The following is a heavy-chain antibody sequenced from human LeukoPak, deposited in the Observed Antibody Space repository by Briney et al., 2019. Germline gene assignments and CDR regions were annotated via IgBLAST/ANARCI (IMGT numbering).Heavy chain of an antibody. V-gene: IGHV1-18*01. Sequence: ASVNVSCKASGYTFTIYGISWVRQAPGQGLEWMGWISAYNGNTNYAQKLQGRVTMTTDTSTSTAYMELRSLRSDDTAVYYCARDRNYGENFDYWGQGTLVTVSS. CDR3: ARDRNYGENFDY. CDR2: ISAYNGNT. J-gene: IGHJ4*02. CDR1: GYTFTIYG. D-gene: IGHD4-17*01.